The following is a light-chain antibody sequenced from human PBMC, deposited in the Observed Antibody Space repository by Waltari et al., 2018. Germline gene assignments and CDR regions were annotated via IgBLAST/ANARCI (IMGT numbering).Light chain of an antibody. Sequence: QTVVTQEPSLSVSPGGTVTLTCALSSGLLSTTSYATWYQQTPGQAPRTPGYKANARSSGVPDRFSGSILGNTAALTITGAQADDESDYYCALYMGSGIWVFGGGTRLTVL. J-gene: IGLJ3*02. CDR2: KAN. CDR1: SGLLSTTSY. CDR3: ALYMGSGIWV. V-gene: IGLV8-61*01.